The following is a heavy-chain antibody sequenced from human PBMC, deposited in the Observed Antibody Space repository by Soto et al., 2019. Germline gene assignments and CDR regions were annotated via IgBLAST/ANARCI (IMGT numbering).Heavy chain of an antibody. CDR1: GGSISSYY. V-gene: IGHV4-59*01. J-gene: IGHJ4*02. CDR2: IYYSGST. Sequence: SETLSLTCTVSGGSISSYYWSWIRRPPGKGLEWIGYIYYSGSTNYNPSLKSRVTISVDTSKNQFSLKLSSVTAADTAVYYCARFRMTRVRGVITQYYLDYWGQGTPVTVS. D-gene: IGHD3-10*01. CDR3: ARFRMTRVRGVITQYYLDY.